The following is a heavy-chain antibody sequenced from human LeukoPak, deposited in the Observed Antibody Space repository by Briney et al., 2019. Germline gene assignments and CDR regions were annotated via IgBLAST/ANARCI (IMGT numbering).Heavy chain of an antibody. CDR3: ARDRQQFDY. CDR1: GFTFSSYS. D-gene: IGHD6-13*01. J-gene: IGHJ4*02. Sequence: GGSLRLSCAASGFTFSSYSMNWVRQAPGKGLEWVSYISSSSSTIYYADSVKGRFTISRDNAKNSLYLQMNSRRAEDTPVYYCARDRQQFDYWGQGTLVTVSS. CDR2: ISSSSSTI. V-gene: IGHV3-48*01.